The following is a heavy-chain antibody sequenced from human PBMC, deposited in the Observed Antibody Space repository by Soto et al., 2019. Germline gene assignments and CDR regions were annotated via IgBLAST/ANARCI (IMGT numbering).Heavy chain of an antibody. V-gene: IGHV1-46*03. CDR2: VDPVNGDT. CDR3: STRVKGDFDV. CDR1: GDTFSRHY. D-gene: IGHD3-3*01. J-gene: IGHJ6*01. Sequence: QVQLMQPGAEVMKPGASMTFSCKASGDTFSRHYVHWVRQAPGQGLEWMGRVDPVNGDTTYSQEFPGRVTMTSDTSTNTVYMVLSSLKSDDTAVDYCSTRVKGDFDVWGQGTTVVVS.